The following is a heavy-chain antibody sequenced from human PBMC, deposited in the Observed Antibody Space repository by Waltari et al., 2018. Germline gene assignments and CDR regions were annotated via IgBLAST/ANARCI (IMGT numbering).Heavy chain of an antibody. Sequence: EVQLVESGGGLVQPGGSLRLSCAASGFTVSSNYMSWVRQAPGTGLEWVSVIYSGGSTYYADSVKGRFTISRDNSKNTLYLQMNSLRAEDTAVYYCARDLVGTGIYDYYYGMDVWGQGTTVTVSS. J-gene: IGHJ6*02. D-gene: IGHD2-8*02. CDR3: ARDLVGTGIYDYYYGMDV. CDR2: IYSGGST. V-gene: IGHV3-66*02. CDR1: GFTVSSNY.